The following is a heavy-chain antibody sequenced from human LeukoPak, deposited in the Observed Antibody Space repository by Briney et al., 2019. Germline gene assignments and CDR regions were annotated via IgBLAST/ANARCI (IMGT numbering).Heavy chain of an antibody. D-gene: IGHD4-17*01. CDR2: IDKSGRT. Sequence: PSETLSLTCTVSGGSISSYYWSWIRQPAGKGLEWIGRIDKSGRTNYNPTLKSRVTMSVDTSKSQFSLKLNSMTAADTAVYYCAREYGDFDYWGQGTLVTVSS. J-gene: IGHJ4*02. CDR3: AREYGDFDY. V-gene: IGHV4-4*07. CDR1: GGSISSYY.